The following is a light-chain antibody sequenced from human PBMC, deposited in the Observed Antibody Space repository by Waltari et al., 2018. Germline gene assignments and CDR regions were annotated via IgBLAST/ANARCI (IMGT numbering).Light chain of an antibody. CDR3: QQYYSTPRT. CDR2: WAS. Sequence: DIVMTQSPDSLAVSLGARATITCKSSHSVLYKSNNKNYLAWYQQKPGQPPKQLIYWASTRESGVPDRFSGSGSGTDFTLTISSLQAEDVAVYFCQQYYSTPRTFGQGTKVEIK. CDR1: HSVLYKSNNKNY. V-gene: IGKV4-1*01. J-gene: IGKJ1*01.